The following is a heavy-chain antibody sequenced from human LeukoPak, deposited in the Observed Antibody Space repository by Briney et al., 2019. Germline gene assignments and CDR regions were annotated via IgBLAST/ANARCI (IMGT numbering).Heavy chain of an antibody. D-gene: IGHD3-10*01. V-gene: IGHV4-4*07. CDR1: GGSISNYY. Sequence: SETLSLTCTVSGGSISNYYWSWIRQPAGMGLEWIGRIYASGSTNYNPSLKSRVTMSVATSNNQFSLNLSSVTAADTAVYYCARTSARGAQFDYWGQGTLVTVSS. J-gene: IGHJ4*02. CDR2: IYASGST. CDR3: ARTSARGAQFDY.